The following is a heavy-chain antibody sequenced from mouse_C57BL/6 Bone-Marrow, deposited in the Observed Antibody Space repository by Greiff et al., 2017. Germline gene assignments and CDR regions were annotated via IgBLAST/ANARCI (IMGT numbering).Heavy chain of an antibody. CDR3: ATFYYDYDGY. V-gene: IGHV1-26*01. CDR2: INPNNGGT. D-gene: IGHD2-4*01. CDR1: GYTFTDSY. J-gene: IGHJ2*01. Sequence: VQLKQSGPELVKPGASVKISCKASGYTFTDSYMNWVKQSHGKSLEWIGDINPNNGGTSYNQKFTGKATLTVDKSSSTAYMELRRLTSEDSAVYYCATFYYDYDGYWGQGTTLTVSS.